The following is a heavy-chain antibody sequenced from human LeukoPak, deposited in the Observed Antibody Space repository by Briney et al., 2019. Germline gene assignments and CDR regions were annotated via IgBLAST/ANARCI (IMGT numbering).Heavy chain of an antibody. D-gene: IGHD3-22*01. CDR1: GFTFSSYS. CDR3: ARGNGYYDSSGYFDY. CDR2: ISSSSSYI. Sequence: PGGSLRLSCAASGFTFSSYSMNWVRQAPGKGLEWVSSISSSSSYIYYADSVKGRFTISRDNAKNSLYLQMSSLRAEDTAVYYCARGNGYYDSSGYFDYWGQGTLVTVSS. J-gene: IGHJ4*02. V-gene: IGHV3-21*01.